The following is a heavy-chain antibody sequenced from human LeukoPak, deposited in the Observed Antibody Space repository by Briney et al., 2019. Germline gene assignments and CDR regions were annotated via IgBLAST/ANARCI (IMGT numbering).Heavy chain of an antibody. CDR2: IKQDGSEK. D-gene: IGHD5-12*01. Sequence: PGGSLRLSCAASGFTFSSYWMSWVRQAPGKGLEWVANIKQDGSEKYYVDPVKGRFTISRDNAKNSLYLQMNSLRAEDTAVYYCARAEDSGYDPYYFDYWGQGTLVTVSS. J-gene: IGHJ4*02. V-gene: IGHV3-7*01. CDR1: GFTFSSYW. CDR3: ARAEDSGYDPYYFDY.